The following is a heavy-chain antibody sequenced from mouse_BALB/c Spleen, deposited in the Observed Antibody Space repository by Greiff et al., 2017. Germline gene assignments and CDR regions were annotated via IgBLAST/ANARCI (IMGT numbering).Heavy chain of an antibody. CDR2: IDTSDSYT. D-gene: IGHD2-2*01. J-gene: IGHJ2*01. CDR3: AAYGYDGGVDY. V-gene: IGHV1-69*01. Sequence: VQLQQPGAELVMPGASVKMSCKASGYTFTDYWMHWVKQRPGQGLEWIGAIDTSDSYTSYNQKFKGKATLTVDEASSTAYMQLSSLTSEDSAVYYCAAYGYDGGVDYWGQGTTLTVSS. CDR1: GYTFTDYW.